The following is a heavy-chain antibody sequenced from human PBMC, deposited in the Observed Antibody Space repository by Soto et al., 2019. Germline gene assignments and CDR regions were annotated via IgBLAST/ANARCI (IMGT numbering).Heavy chain of an antibody. V-gene: IGHV1-69*06. D-gene: IGHD3-3*01. CDR2: IIPIFGTA. CDR3: ASSNYDFWSGYRSYYYYGMDV. Sequence: SVKVSCKASGGTFSSYAISWVRQAPGQGLELMGGIIPIFGTANYAQKFQGRVTITADKSTSTAYMELSSLRSEDTAVYYCASSNYDFWSGYRSYYYYGMDVWGQGTTVTVYS. CDR1: GGTFSSYA. J-gene: IGHJ6*02.